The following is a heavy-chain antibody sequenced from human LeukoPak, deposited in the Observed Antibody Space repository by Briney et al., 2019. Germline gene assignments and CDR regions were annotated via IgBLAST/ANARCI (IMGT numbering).Heavy chain of an antibody. J-gene: IGHJ6*03. CDR3: ARLLYDDFWSGPLMDV. D-gene: IGHD3-3*01. CDR1: GGSISSYY. V-gene: IGHV4-59*08. Sequence: SETLSLTCTVSGGSISSYYWSWIRQPPGKGLEWIGYIYYSGSTNYNPSLKSRVTISVDTSKTQFSLKLSSVPAADTAVYYCARLLYDDFWSGPLMDVWGKGTTVTVS. CDR2: IYYSGST.